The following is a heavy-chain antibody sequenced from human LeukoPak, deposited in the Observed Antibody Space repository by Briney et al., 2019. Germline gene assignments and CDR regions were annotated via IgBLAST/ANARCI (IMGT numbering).Heavy chain of an antibody. CDR1: GFTVSSNY. D-gene: IGHD3-22*01. V-gene: IGHV3-66*01. CDR3: ARVGEDYDSSSGGY. J-gene: IGHJ4*02. CDR2: IYSGGST. Sequence: GGSLRLSCAASGFTVSSNYMSWVRQAPGKGLEWVSVIYSGGSTYYADSVKGRFTISKDNSKNTLYLQMNSLGAEDTAVYYCARVGEDYDSSSGGYWGQGTLVTVSS.